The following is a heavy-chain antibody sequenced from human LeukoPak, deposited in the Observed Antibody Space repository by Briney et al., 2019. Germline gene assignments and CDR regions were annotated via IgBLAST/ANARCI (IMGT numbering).Heavy chain of an antibody. CDR3: ASVVAGRDYYYGMDV. D-gene: IGHD6-19*01. V-gene: IGHV3-23*01. CDR2: ISGSGGST. CDR1: GFTFSSYA. Sequence: GGSLRLSCAASGFTFSSYAMSWVRQAPGKGLEWVSAISGSGGSTYYADSVKGRFTISRDNSKNTLYLQMNSLRAEDTAVYYCASVVAGRDYYYGMDVWGQGTTVTVSS. J-gene: IGHJ6*02.